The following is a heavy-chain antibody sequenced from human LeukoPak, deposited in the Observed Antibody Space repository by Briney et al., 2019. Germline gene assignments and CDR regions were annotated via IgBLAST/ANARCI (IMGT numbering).Heavy chain of an antibody. Sequence: GGSLRLSCAASGFTVSNNYMSWVRQAPGKGLEWVSITYHADSVRGRFTISRDNSNNTLYLQMSSLRAEDTAVYYCARRGWGNYYGSGSNNWFDPWGQGTLVTVSS. V-gene: IGHV3-66*01. CDR1: GFTVSNNY. D-gene: IGHD3-10*01. CDR2: T. J-gene: IGHJ5*02. CDR3: ARRGWGNYYGSGSNNWFDP.